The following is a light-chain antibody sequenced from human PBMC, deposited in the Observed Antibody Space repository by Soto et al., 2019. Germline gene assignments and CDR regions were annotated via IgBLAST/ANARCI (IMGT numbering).Light chain of an antibody. CDR1: QGIRNY. CDR3: QYLNSFPLT. CDR2: LAS. J-gene: IGKJ4*01. V-gene: IGKV1-9*01. Sequence: IQFTQSPSSLSASVGDRVTIACRASQGIRNYLAWYQQKPGKAPNLLIYLASTLQGGVPSRFSGSGSGTDFSLTISSMQPEDVANYYCQYLNSFPLTFGGGTKVDIK.